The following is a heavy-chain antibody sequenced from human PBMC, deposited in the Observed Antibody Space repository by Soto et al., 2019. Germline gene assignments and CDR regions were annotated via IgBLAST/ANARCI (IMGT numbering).Heavy chain of an antibody. CDR1: GGTFSTYT. CDR3: AGDPDSHYNDSHASSYP. J-gene: IGHJ5*02. V-gene: IGHV1-69*08. Sequence: QVQLVQSGAEVKKPGSSVKVSCKASGGTFSTYTITWMRQAPGQGLEWMGRIIPIIGIINYAQKFQGRVTISADKFTGTAYMELTGLRSDDTAVYYCAGDPDSHYNDSHASSYPRGQGTLVTVSS. D-gene: IGHD4-4*01. CDR2: IIPIIGII.